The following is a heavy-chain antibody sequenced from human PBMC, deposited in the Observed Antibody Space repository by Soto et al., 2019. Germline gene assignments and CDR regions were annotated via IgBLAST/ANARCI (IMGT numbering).Heavy chain of an antibody. CDR1: GFTFSSYG. CDR2: IWYDGSNK. V-gene: IGHV3-33*01. CDR3: ERDGRTSVTTAWYYYGMDV. D-gene: IGHD4-4*01. Sequence: QVQLVESGGGVVQPGRSLRLSCAASGFTFSSYGMHWVRQAPGKGLEWVAVIWYDGSNKYYADSVKGRFTISRDNSKNTLHLQMNSLRAEDTAVYYCERDGRTSVTTAWYYYGMDVWGPGTTVTVSS. J-gene: IGHJ6*02.